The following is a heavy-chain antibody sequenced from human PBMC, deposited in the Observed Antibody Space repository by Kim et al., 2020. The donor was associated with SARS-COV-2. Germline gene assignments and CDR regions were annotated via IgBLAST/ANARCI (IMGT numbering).Heavy chain of an antibody. CDR3: ARVGYDYVWGSYRDYYYYYGMDV. V-gene: IGHV3-11*05. CDR1: GFTFSDYY. CDR2: ISSSSSYT. D-gene: IGHD3-16*02. Sequence: GGSLRLSCAASGFTFSDYYMSWIGQAPGKGLEWVSYISSSSSYTNYADSVKGRFTISRDNAKNSLYLQMNSLRAEDTAVYYCARVGYDYVWGSYRDYYYYYGMDVWGQGPTVTVSS. J-gene: IGHJ6*02.